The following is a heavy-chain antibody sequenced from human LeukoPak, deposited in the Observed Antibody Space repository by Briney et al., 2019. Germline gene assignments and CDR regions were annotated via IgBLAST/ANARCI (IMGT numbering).Heavy chain of an antibody. Sequence: ASVKVSCKASGYTFTGYYMHWVRQAPGQGLEWMGWINPNSGGTNYAQKFQGRVTMTRDTSISTVYMELSRLRSDDTAVYYCARELAVAGKSHTALDPWGQGTLVTVSS. CDR2: INPNSGGT. J-gene: IGHJ5*02. CDR3: ARELAVAGKSHTALDP. V-gene: IGHV1-2*02. CDR1: GYTFTGYY. D-gene: IGHD6-19*01.